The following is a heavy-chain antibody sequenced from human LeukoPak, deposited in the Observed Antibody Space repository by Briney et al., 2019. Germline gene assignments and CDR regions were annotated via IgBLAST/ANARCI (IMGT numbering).Heavy chain of an antibody. CDR1: GFTFSTYS. D-gene: IGHD6-19*01. Sequence: SGGSLRLSCAASGFTFSTYSMNWVRQAPGKGLEWVSYISSSSSTIYYADSVKGRFTISRDNAKNSLYLQMNSLRAEDTAVYYCAKRDSSGWYNPRDAFDIWGQGTMVTVSS. V-gene: IGHV3-48*01. CDR2: ISSSSSTI. CDR3: AKRDSSGWYNPRDAFDI. J-gene: IGHJ3*02.